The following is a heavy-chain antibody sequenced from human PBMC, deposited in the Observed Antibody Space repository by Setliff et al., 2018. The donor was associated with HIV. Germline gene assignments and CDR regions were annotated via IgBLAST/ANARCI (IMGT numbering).Heavy chain of an antibody. CDR2: MNPKSGNT. J-gene: IGHJ6*03. V-gene: IGHV1-8*01. CDR1: GYNFTSHD. D-gene: IGHD3-22*01. Sequence: APVKVSCKASGYNFTSHDINWVRQAPGQGLEWMGWMNPKSGNTGYARKFQGRVTFTADESTSTAYMQLSSLRSDDTAVYYCARGRNYDSSGYGDYYYYMDVWGKGTTVTVSS. CDR3: ARGRNYDSSGYGDYYYYMDV.